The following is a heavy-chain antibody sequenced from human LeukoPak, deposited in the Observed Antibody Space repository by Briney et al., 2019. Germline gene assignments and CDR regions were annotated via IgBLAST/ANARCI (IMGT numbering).Heavy chain of an antibody. V-gene: IGHV3-30*03. D-gene: IGHD1-26*01. CDR2: ISYDGSNK. CDR1: GFSISNYD. Sequence: GGSLRLSCAASGFSISNYDMHWVRQAPGKGLEWVALISYDGSNKYYADSVKGRFTISRDNSKSTLYLQMNSLRAEDTAVYYCTRDMGGTYFDYWGQGTLVTVSS. CDR3: TRDMGGTYFDY. J-gene: IGHJ4*02.